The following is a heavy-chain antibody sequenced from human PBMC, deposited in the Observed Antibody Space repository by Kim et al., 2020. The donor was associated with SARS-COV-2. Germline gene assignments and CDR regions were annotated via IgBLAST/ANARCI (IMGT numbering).Heavy chain of an antibody. Sequence: AYSGKGRFTISRDNRKNSLYLQMNSLRTEDTALYYCAKDSSGYSPDAFDIWGQRTMVTVSS. CDR3: AKDSSGYSPDAFDI. V-gene: IGHV3-43*01. D-gene: IGHD3-22*01. J-gene: IGHJ3*02.